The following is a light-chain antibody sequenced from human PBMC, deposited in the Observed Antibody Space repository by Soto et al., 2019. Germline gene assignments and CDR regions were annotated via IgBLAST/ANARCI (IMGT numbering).Light chain of an antibody. J-gene: IGLJ1*01. CDR2: DVS. CDR1: SSDVGGYNY. Sequence: QSALTQPRSVSGSPGQSVTISCTGTSSDVGGYNYVSWYQQHPGKAPKVMIYDVSERPSGVPDRFSGSKSGNTASLTISGLQDEDEADYYCCSYAGSGRYVLGTGTKVTVL. V-gene: IGLV2-11*01. CDR3: CSYAGSGRYV.